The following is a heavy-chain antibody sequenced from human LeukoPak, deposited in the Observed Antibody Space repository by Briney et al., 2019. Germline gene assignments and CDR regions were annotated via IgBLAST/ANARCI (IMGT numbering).Heavy chain of an antibody. CDR2: ISSNGGST. CDR1: GFTVSSNY. D-gene: IGHD4-23*01. CDR3: AKTSGGNY. J-gene: IGHJ4*02. Sequence: GGSLRLSCAASGFTVSSNYMSWVRQAPGKGLEWVSGISSNGGSTYYADSVKGRFTISRDNSKNTLYLQMNSLKVEDTAVYYCAKTSGGNYWGQGTLITVSS. V-gene: IGHV3-23*01.